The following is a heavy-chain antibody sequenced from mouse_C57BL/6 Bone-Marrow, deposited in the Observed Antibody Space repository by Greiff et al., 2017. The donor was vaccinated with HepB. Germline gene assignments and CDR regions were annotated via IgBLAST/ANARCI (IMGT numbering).Heavy chain of an antibody. Sequence: EVKLMESGGGLVQPGGSLKLSCAASGIDFSRYWMSWVRRAPGKGLEWIGEINPDSSTINYAPSLKDKFIISRDNAKNTLYLQMSKVRSEDTALYYCARRSPYDYDRYAMDYWGQGTSVTVSS. J-gene: IGHJ4*01. CDR2: INPDSSTI. V-gene: IGHV4-1*01. CDR3: ARRSPYDYDRYAMDY. CDR1: GIDFSRYW. D-gene: IGHD2-4*01.